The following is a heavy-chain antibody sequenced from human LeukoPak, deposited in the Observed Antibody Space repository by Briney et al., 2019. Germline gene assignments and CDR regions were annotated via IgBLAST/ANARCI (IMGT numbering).Heavy chain of an antibody. D-gene: IGHD1-26*01. V-gene: IGHV4-39*01. CDR1: GGSISSSTYY. J-gene: IGHJ5*02. CDR3: ARGAPRGERLGWFDP. Sequence: SETLSLTCTVSGGSISSSTYYWGWIRQPPGKGLEWLGSIYYSGSTYYNPSLKSRLTISVDTSKNQFSLKLSSVTAADTAVYYCARGAPRGERLGWFDPWGQGTVGTVSS. CDR2: IYYSGST.